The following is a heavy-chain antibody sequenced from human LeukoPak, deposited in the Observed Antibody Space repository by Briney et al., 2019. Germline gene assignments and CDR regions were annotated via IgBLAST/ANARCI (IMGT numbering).Heavy chain of an antibody. V-gene: IGHV3-43*01. CDR3: AKDIGVGYCNGCLFDY. CDR1: GFTFDDYA. Sequence: GRSLRLSCAASGFTFDDYAMHWVRQAPGKGLEWVSLISWDGGSTYYADSVKGRFTISRDNSKNSLYLQMNSLRTEDIALYYCAKDIGVGYCNGCLFDYWGQGTLVTVSS. J-gene: IGHJ4*02. D-gene: IGHD2-15*01. CDR2: ISWDGGST.